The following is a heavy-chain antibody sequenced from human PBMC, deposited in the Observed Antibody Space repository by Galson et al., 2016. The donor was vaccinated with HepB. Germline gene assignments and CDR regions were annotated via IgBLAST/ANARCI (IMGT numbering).Heavy chain of an antibody. V-gene: IGHV3-30*18. J-gene: IGHJ4*02. CDR2: ILYDGSNK. D-gene: IGHD2-2*01. CDR1: GFTFSSYG. Sequence: SLRLSCAASGFTFSSYGMHWVRQAPGKGLEWVAFILYDGSNKKYADSVKGRFTISRDNSKKTLYLQMNSLRAEDTAVYYCAKDGRIYCSSASCHDHFHYWGQGTLVTVSS. CDR3: AKDGRIYCSSASCHDHFHY.